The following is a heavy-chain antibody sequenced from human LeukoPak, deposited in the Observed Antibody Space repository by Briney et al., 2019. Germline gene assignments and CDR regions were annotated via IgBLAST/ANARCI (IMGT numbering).Heavy chain of an antibody. V-gene: IGHV4-34*01. CDR3: ARLPAGLAGWFDP. CDR1: GGSFSGYY. D-gene: IGHD6-25*01. CDR2: INHSGST. J-gene: IGHJ5*02. Sequence: SETLSLTCAVYGGSFSGYYWSWIRQPPGKGLEWIGEINHSGSTNYNPSLKSRVTISVDTSKNQFSLKLSSVTVADTAIYYCARLPAGLAGWFDPWGQGTLVTVSS.